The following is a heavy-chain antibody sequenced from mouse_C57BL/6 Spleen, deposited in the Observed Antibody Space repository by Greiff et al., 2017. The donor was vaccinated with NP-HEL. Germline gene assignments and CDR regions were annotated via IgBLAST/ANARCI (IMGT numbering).Heavy chain of an antibody. CDR2: INYDGSST. J-gene: IGHJ2*01. D-gene: IGHD1-1*01. CDR1: GFTFSDYY. CDR3: ARDDYGSSFYFDY. Sequence: EVKVVESEGGLVQPGSSMKLSCTASGFTFSDYYMAWVRQVPEKGLEWVANINYDGSSTYYLDSLKSRFIISRDNAKNILYLQMSSLKPEDTATYYCARDDYGSSFYFDYWGQGTTLTVSS. V-gene: IGHV5-16*01.